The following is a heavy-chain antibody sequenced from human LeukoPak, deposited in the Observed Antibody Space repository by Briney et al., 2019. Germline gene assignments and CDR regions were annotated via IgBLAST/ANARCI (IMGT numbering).Heavy chain of an antibody. CDR3: ARGYSSSWYHFDY. J-gene: IGHJ4*02. D-gene: IGHD6-13*01. CDR2: MNPNSGNT. Sequence: ASVKVSCKASGYTFTSYDINWVRQATGQGLEWMGWMNPNSGNTGYAQKFQGRVTMTRNTSISTAYMELSSLRSEDTAVYHCARGYSSSWYHFDYRGQGTLVTVSS. V-gene: IGHV1-8*01. CDR1: GYTFTSYD.